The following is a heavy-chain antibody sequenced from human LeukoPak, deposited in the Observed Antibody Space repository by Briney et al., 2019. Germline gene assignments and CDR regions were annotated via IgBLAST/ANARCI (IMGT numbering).Heavy chain of an antibody. CDR1: GFTFSNYA. Sequence: GSLRLSCAASGFTFSNYAMSWVRQAPGKGLEWVSGISGTGTSTYYAESVKGRFTVSRDNSKNTLYLQMNSLRAEDTAVYYCAKAVQWLAQYFDYWGQGTLVTISS. V-gene: IGHV3-23*01. D-gene: IGHD6-19*01. J-gene: IGHJ4*02. CDR3: AKAVQWLAQYFDY. CDR2: ISGTGTST.